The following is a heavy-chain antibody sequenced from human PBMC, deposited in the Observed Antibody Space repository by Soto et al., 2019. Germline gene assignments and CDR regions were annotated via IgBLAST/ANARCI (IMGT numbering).Heavy chain of an antibody. CDR2: IGTAGDT. Sequence: GGSLRLSCAASGFTFSSYDMHWVRQATGKGLEWVSAIGTAGDTYYPGSVKGRFTISRENAKNSLYLQMNSLRAEDTAVYYCARDGVVPAANYYYGMDFWGQGTMVTVSS. D-gene: IGHD2-2*01. CDR3: ARDGVVPAANYYYGMDF. CDR1: GFTFSSYD. J-gene: IGHJ6*02. V-gene: IGHV3-13*01.